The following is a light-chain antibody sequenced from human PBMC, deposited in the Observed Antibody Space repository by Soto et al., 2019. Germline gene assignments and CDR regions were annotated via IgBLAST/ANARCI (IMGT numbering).Light chain of an antibody. CDR1: QSVTYN. Sequence: EIVMTQSPATLSVSPGETATLSCRASQSVTYNLAWYQQKPGQGPRLLIYGAFTRATGIPARFSGSGSGTEFTLTISSLQSEDFATYYCQQLNSYPFLTFGGGTKVEIK. J-gene: IGKJ4*01. CDR3: QQLNSYPFLT. CDR2: GAF. V-gene: IGKV3-15*01.